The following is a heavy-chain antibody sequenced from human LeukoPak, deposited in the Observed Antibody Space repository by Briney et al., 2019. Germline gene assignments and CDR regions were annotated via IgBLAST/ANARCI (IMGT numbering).Heavy chain of an antibody. CDR1: GYTFTSYG. D-gene: IGHD5-18*01. J-gene: IGHJ4*02. Sequence: ASVKVSCKASGYTFTSYGISWVRQAPGQGLEWMGWISAYNGNTNYAQKLQGRVTMTTDTSTSTAYMELRSLRSDDTAVYYCARVADSYGFAQNYYFDYWGQGTLVTVSS. CDR3: ARVADSYGFAQNYYFDY. CDR2: ISAYNGNT. V-gene: IGHV1-18*01.